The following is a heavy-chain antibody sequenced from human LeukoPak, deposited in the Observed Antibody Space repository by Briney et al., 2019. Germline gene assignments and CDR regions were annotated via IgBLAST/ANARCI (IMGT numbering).Heavy chain of an antibody. D-gene: IGHD3-16*01. V-gene: IGHV3-23*01. CDR3: AKDGGQEVDY. CDR2: ISGSGDST. J-gene: IGHJ4*02. Sequence: GGSLRLSCAASGFTFSSYAMRWVRQAPGKGLEWVSSISGSGDSTYNADSVKGGFTISRDKSKNTLYLQMNSLRAEDTAVYYCAKDGGQEVDYWGQGTLVTVSS. CDR1: GFTFSSYA.